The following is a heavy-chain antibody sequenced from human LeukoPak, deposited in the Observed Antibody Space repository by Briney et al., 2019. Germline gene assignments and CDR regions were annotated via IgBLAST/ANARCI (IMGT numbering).Heavy chain of an antibody. CDR2: VWYDGSNE. D-gene: IGHD6-19*01. V-gene: IGHV3-33*01. J-gene: IGHJ4*02. CDR3: ARDHTIAVPGPFDY. Sequence: GGSLRLSCAASGFTFSNYGMHWVRQAPGKGLEWVAVVWYDGSNENYADSVKGRFTISRDNSKNTLYLQMNSLRAEDTAVYYRARDHTIAVPGPFDYWGQGALVTVSS. CDR1: GFTFSNYG.